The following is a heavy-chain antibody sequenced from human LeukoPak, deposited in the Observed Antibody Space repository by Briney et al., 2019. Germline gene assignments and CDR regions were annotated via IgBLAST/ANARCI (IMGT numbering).Heavy chain of an antibody. CDR1: GFTFSNYA. CDR3: ARASGGFDY. D-gene: IGHD3-16*01. CDR2: ISYDGSNK. Sequence: GGSLRLSCAASGFTFSNYAMSWVRQAPGKGLEWVAVISYDGSNKYYADSVKGRFTISRDNSKNTLYLQMNSLRAEDTAVYYCARASGGFDYWGQGTLVTVSS. J-gene: IGHJ4*02. V-gene: IGHV3-30*04.